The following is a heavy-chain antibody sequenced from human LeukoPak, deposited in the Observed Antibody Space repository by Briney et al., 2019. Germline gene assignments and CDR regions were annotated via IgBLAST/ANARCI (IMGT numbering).Heavy chain of an antibody. CDR3: AKDGLLWFGEYSYYYMDV. Sequence: GGSLRLSCAASGFTFSSYAMSWVRQAPGKWLEWVSAISGSGGSTYYADSVKGRFTISRDNSKNTLYLQMNSLRAEDTAVYYCAKDGLLWFGEYSYYYMDVWGKGTTVTVSS. D-gene: IGHD3-10*01. CDR2: ISGSGGST. CDR1: GFTFSSYA. J-gene: IGHJ6*03. V-gene: IGHV3-23*01.